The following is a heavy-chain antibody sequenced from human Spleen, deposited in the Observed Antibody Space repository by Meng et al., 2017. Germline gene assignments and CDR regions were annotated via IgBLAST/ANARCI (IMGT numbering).Heavy chain of an antibody. CDR3: ARDNYGDYLTHPYYYFGMDV. J-gene: IGHJ6*02. CDR2: IKQDGSEK. D-gene: IGHD4-17*01. CDR1: GFTFSSYW. Sequence: ETLSLTCAASGFTFSSYWMSWVRQAPGKGLEWVANIKQDGSEKYYVDSVKGRFTISRDNAKNSLYLQMNSLRAEDTAVYYCARDNYGDYLTHPYYYFGMDVWGQGTTVTVSS. V-gene: IGHV3-7*01.